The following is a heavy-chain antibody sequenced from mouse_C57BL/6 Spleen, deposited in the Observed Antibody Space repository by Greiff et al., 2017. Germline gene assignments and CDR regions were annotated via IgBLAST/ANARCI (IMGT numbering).Heavy chain of an antibody. CDR2: IYPRSGNT. V-gene: IGHV1-81*01. CDR3: ARDLLYGNFHYYAMDY. Sequence: QVQLKQSGAELARPGASVKLSCKASGYTFTSYGISWVKQRTGQGLEWIGEIYPRSGNTYYNEKFKGKATLTADKSSSTAYMELRSLTSEDSAVYFCARDLLYGNFHYYAMDYWGQGTSVTVSS. D-gene: IGHD2-1*01. CDR1: GYTFTSYG. J-gene: IGHJ4*01.